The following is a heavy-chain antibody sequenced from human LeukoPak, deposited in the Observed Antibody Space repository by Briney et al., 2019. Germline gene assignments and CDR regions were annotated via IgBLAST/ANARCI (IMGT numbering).Heavy chain of an antibody. J-gene: IGHJ4*02. V-gene: IGHV3-30*04. D-gene: IGHD5-12*01. CDR1: GFTFSSYA. CDR2: ISYDGSNK. Sequence: PGGSPRLSCAASGFTFSSYAMHWVRQAPGKGLEWVAVISYDGSNKYYADSVKGRFTISRDNSKNTLYLQMNSLRAEDTAVYYCARSLDIVATIVDYWGQGTLVTVSS. CDR3: ARSLDIVATIVDY.